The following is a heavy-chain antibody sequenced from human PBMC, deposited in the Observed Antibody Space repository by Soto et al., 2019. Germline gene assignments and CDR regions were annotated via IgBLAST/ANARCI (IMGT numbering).Heavy chain of an antibody. Sequence: ASVKVSCKASGYTFTSYGISWVRQAPGQGLEWMGWISAYNGNTNYAQKFQGRVTMTSDKSTSTAYMELSSLRSEDTAVYLCASDDMVVGPAAIRYYGMDVWGQGTMVIAP. V-gene: IGHV1-18*01. CDR2: ISAYNGNT. CDR3: ASDDMVVGPAAIRYYGMDV. CDR1: GYTFTSYG. J-gene: IGHJ6*02. D-gene: IGHD2-2*01.